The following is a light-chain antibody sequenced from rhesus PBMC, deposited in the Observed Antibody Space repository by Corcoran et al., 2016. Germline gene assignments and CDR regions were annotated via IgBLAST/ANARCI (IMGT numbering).Light chain of an antibody. J-gene: IGKJ4*01. CDR1: QGISSF. Sequence: DIQMSQSPSSLSASVGDRVTITCRASQGISSFLNWFQQKPGKAPKLLIYYADSLESGVPSRFSGSGSGTDFTLTIRSLKPEDFATYYCQQGNSKPLTFGGGTKVELK. V-gene: IGKV1-32*04. CDR2: YAD. CDR3: QQGNSKPLT.